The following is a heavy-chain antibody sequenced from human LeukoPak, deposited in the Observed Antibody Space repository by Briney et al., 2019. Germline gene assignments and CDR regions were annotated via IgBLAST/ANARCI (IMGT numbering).Heavy chain of an antibody. CDR1: GGSFSGYY. Sequence: SETLSLTCAVYGGSFSGYYWSWIRQPPGKGLEWIGEIYHSGSTNYNPSLKSRVTISVDKSKNQFSLKLSSVTAADTAVYYCARVPLYSGSYFGCYGMDVWGQGTTVTVSS. CDR2: IYHSGST. J-gene: IGHJ6*02. D-gene: IGHD1-26*01. CDR3: ARVPLYSGSYFGCYGMDV. V-gene: IGHV4-34*01.